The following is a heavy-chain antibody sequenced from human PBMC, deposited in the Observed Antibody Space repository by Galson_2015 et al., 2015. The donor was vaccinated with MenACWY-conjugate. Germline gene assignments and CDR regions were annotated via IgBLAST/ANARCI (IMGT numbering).Heavy chain of an antibody. D-gene: IGHD3-10*01. V-gene: IGHV3-15*01. CDR2: IKSKTDGGAT. CDR3: ATDVPGIGAGEFDY. CDR1: GFSFNYAW. Sequence: SLRLSCAASGFSFNYAWMSWVRQDPGKGLEWVGRIKSKTDGGATDYAAPVKGRFTISRDDSKNTLYLQMNSLKSEDTAVYYCATDVPGIGAGEFDYWGQGTLVIVSS. J-gene: IGHJ4*02.